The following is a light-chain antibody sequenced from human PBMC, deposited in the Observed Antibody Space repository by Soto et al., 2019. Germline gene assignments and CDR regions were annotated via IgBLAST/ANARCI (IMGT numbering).Light chain of an antibody. CDR3: QHDKNAPHT. Sequence: DIQMTQSPSSLSASVGDRVTITCRASQGISNYFAWYQQKPGQVTNLLIYAVSTLPSGVPSRFSGSGSGTDFTLAISSLQPEDVATYYCQHDKNAPHTFGQGTKLEIK. V-gene: IGKV1-27*01. J-gene: IGKJ2*01. CDR1: QGISNY. CDR2: AVS.